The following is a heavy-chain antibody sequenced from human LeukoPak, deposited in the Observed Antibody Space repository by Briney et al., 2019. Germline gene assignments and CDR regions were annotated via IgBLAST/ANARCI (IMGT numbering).Heavy chain of an antibody. D-gene: IGHD6-13*01. CDR1: GASFSGYY. CDR3: ARVTGYMTEDYFDY. J-gene: IGHJ4*02. V-gene: IGHV4-59*01. Sequence: PSETLSLTCAVYGASFSGYYWSWIRQPPGKGLEWIGYIYYSGSTNYNPSLKSRVTISVDTSKNQFSLRLSSVTAADTAVYYCARVTGYMTEDYFDYWGQGTLITVSS. CDR2: IYYSGST.